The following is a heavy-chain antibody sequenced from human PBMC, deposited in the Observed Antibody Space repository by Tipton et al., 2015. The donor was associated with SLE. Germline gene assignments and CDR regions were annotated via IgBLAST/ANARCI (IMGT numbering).Heavy chain of an antibody. CDR1: GGSVSSGSYY. D-gene: IGHD3-10*01. J-gene: IGHJ4*02. CDR2: IYYSGST. CDR3: ASGGFGELLDY. Sequence: TLSLTCTVSGGSVSSGSYYWSWLRQPPGKGLEWIGYIYYSGSTNYNPSLKSRVTISVDTSKNQFSLKLSSVTAADTAVYYCASGGFGELLDYWGQGTLVTVSS. V-gene: IGHV4-61*01.